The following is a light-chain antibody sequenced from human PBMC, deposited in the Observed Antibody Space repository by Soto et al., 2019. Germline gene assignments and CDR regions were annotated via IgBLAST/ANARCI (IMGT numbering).Light chain of an antibody. CDR2: DAS. V-gene: IGKV3-11*01. CDR1: QSVSTS. J-gene: IGKJ1*01. CDR3: QQRSNWPWT. Sequence: EIVLTQSPATLSLSPGERATLSCRASQSVSTSLAWYQQKPGQAPRLLIYDASNRATGIPARFSGSGSGTDFRLTVSSLEPEDFALYDGQQRSNWPWTFGQGTKVDIK.